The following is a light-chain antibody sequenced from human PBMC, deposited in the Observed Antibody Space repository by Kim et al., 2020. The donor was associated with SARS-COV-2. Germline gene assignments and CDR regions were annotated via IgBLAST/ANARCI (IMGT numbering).Light chain of an antibody. CDR3: SSYTTSNTKV. CDR1: SSDVGTNNR. Sequence: GQSIPISCTGTSSDVGTNNRVAWYQQHPGKVPKLIIYNVNKRSSGVSNRFSASKSANTASLTISGIQAEDEADYYCSSYTTSNTKVFGTGTKVTVL. J-gene: IGLJ1*01. CDR2: NVN. V-gene: IGLV2-14*04.